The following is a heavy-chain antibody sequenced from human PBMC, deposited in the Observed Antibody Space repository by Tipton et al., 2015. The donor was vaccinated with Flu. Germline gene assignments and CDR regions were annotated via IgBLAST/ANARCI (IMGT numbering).Heavy chain of an antibody. Sequence: TLSLTCTVSGGSISSGSYYWSWIRQPAGKGLEWIGRVYPSGSANYNPSLKSRVTISVDTSKNQFSLNLSSVTAADTAVYYCARSLEDQLEAFDVWGQGTMVTVSS. V-gene: IGHV4-61*02. CDR3: ARSLEDQLEAFDV. CDR2: VYPSGSA. CDR1: GGSISSGSYY. J-gene: IGHJ3*01. D-gene: IGHD2-2*01.